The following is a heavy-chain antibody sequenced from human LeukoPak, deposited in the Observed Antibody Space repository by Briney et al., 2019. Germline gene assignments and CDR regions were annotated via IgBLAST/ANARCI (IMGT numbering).Heavy chain of an antibody. J-gene: IGHJ4*02. CDR2: ISGSGGST. D-gene: IGHD3-10*01. CDR3: AKGAAYYGSGSYYNY. V-gene: IGHV3-23*01. CDR1: GFTFSSYG. Sequence: GGSLRLSCAASGFTFSSYGMSWVRQAPGKGLEWVSAISGSGGSTYYADSVKGRFTISRDNSKNTLYLQMNSLRAEDTAVYYCAKGAAYYGSGSYYNYWGQGTLVTVSS.